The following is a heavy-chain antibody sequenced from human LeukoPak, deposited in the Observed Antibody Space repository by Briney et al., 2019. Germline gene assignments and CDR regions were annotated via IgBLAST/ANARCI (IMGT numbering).Heavy chain of an antibody. CDR2: IYRGGAT. Sequence: GGSLRLSCAVSGFIGGDGYMNWVRQAPGKGLEWLSVIYRGGATYYADSVKGRFTISRDNFKNTLYLQMNSLRAEDTAVYYCARGYDFWTYLDYWGQGTLVTVSS. V-gene: IGHV3-66*02. CDR1: GFIGGDGY. CDR3: ARGYDFWTYLDY. D-gene: IGHD3-3*01. J-gene: IGHJ4*02.